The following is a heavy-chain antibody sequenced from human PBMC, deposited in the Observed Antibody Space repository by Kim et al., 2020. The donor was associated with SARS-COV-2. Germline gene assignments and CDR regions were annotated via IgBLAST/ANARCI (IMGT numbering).Heavy chain of an antibody. J-gene: IGHJ6*02. D-gene: IGHD6-13*01. Sequence: KGRFTISRDNSKNTLYLQMNSLRAEDTAVYYCARDRWVGSSWLGYYYGMDVWGQGTTVTVSS. V-gene: IGHV3-30*01. CDR3: ARDRWVGSSWLGYYYGMDV.